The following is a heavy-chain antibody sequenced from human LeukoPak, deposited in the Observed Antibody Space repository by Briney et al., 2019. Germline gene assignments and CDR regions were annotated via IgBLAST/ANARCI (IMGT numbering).Heavy chain of an antibody. Sequence: SETLSLTCAVYGGSFSGYYWSWIRQPPGKGLEWIGEINHSGSTNYNPSLKSRVTISVDTSKNQFSLKLSSVTAADTAVYYCATVGTTVTTYFDYWGQGTLVTVSS. D-gene: IGHD4-17*01. V-gene: IGHV4-34*01. J-gene: IGHJ4*02. CDR3: ATVGTTVTTYFDY. CDR1: GGSFSGYY. CDR2: INHSGST.